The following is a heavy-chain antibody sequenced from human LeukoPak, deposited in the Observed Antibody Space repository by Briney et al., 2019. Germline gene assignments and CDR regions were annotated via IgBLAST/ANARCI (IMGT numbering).Heavy chain of an antibody. CDR2: IYYSGST. Sequence: SETLSLTCTVSGGSISGYYWSWIRQPPGKGLEWIGYIYYSGSTSYNPSLKSRVTISVDTSKNQFSLKLSSVTAADTAVYYCARFDSGRLDYWGQGTLVTVSS. J-gene: IGHJ4*02. D-gene: IGHD6-19*01. CDR1: GGSISGYY. CDR3: ARFDSGRLDY. V-gene: IGHV4-59*01.